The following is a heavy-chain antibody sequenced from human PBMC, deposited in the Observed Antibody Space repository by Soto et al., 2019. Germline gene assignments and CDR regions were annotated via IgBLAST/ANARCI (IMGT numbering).Heavy chain of an antibody. CDR1: GYTFSDYF. V-gene: IGHV1-2*02. J-gene: IGHJ6*02. Sequence: QVQLVQSGAEVKKSGASVKVSCKASGYTFSDYFIQWLRQAPGQGLEWVAWINPKTAATNYAKKFLDRYTLTSDTSFSTAYLELTRLRPDDTAVYYCARIKWGLDYYSGMDVCGQGTAVNVSS. D-gene: IGHD1-26*01. CDR2: INPKTAAT. CDR3: ARIKWGLDYYSGMDV.